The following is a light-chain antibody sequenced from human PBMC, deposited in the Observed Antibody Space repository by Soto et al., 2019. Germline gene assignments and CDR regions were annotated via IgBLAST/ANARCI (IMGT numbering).Light chain of an antibody. CDR2: EVS. CDR1: SSDVGIYNY. J-gene: IGLJ1*01. Sequence: QSALTQPASVSGSPGQSIAISCTGSSSDVGIYNYVSWYQQHPGKVPKLIIYEVSNRASGVSNRFSGSKSGNTASLTISGLEAEDEADYYCSSYTTSSTRVFGTGTQLTVL. V-gene: IGLV2-14*01. CDR3: SSYTTSSTRV.